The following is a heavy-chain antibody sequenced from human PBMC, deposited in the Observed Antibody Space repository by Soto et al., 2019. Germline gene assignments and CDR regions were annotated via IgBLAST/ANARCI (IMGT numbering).Heavy chain of an antibody. V-gene: IGHV3-23*01. Sequence: EVQLLESGGGLVQPGGSLRLSCAASGFTFSSYAMSWVRQAPGKGLEWVSAISGSGGSTYYADSVKGRFTISRDNSKNTLYLQMNSLRAEDTAVYYCAKEGVGYCTNGVCYTGWFDPWGQGTLVTVPS. D-gene: IGHD2-8*01. CDR1: GFTFSSYA. CDR2: ISGSGGST. CDR3: AKEGVGYCTNGVCYTGWFDP. J-gene: IGHJ5*02.